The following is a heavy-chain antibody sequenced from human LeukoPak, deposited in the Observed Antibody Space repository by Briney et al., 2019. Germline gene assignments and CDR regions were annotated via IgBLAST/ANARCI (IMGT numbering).Heavy chain of an antibody. CDR2: INYSGST. CDR3: ARIVGGSSWYYFDH. D-gene: IGHD6-13*01. V-gene: IGHV4-59*11. CDR1: GGSISSHY. Sequence: SGSLSLTCSVSGGSISSHYWSWIRQPPGKGLEWSGYINYSGSTNYNRSLKSRITISVDTSKEQFSLNLSSVTAADTAVYYCARIVGGSSWYYFDHWGQGALVTVSS. J-gene: IGHJ4*02.